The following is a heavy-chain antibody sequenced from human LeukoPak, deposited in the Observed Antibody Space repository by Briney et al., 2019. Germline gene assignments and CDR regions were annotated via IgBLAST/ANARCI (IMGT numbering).Heavy chain of an antibody. J-gene: IGHJ4*02. D-gene: IGHD1-26*01. CDR1: GFTFSSYS. V-gene: IGHV3-48*02. Sequence: GGSLRLSCAASGFTFSSYSMNWVRQAPGRGLEWVSYISSSSSTIYYADSVKGRFTISRDNAKNSLYLQMNSLRDEDTAVYYCARDRVGATFIFFDYWGQGTLVTVSS. CDR2: ISSSSSTI. CDR3: ARDRVGATFIFFDY.